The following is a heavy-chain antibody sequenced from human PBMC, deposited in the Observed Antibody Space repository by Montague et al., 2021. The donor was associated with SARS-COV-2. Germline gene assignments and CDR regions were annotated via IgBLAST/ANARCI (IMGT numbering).Heavy chain of an antibody. J-gene: IGHJ4*02. CDR1: GGSFDSDNFF. Sequence: SETLSLTCSVSGGSFDSDNFFWGWIRQPPGKRLEWIGVISNSGSTFYNPSLKSRVTISVDTSQNQLSLNVKSVTAADTAVYYCARHRRYDVATYYPDFWGQGTLVTVSS. V-gene: IGHV4-39*01. CDR2: ISNSGST. D-gene: IGHD3-10*01. CDR3: ARHRRYDVATYYPDF.